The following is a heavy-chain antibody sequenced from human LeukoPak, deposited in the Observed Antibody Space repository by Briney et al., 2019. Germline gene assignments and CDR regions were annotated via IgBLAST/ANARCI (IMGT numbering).Heavy chain of an antibody. V-gene: IGHV1-46*01. Sequence: ASVKVSCKASGYTFTSHYVHWVRQAPGQGLEWMAIINPVAGITSYAQKIQGRATMTRDTSTSTVYMELSSLRSEDTAVYYCARESGHDNDISTGSKNFDYWGQGTLVTVSS. D-gene: IGHD1-1*01. CDR3: ARESGHDNDISTGSKNFDY. CDR1: GYTFTSHY. CDR2: INPVAGIT. J-gene: IGHJ4*02.